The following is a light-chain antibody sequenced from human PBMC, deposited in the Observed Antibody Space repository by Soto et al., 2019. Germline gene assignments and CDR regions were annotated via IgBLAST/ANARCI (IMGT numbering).Light chain of an antibody. CDR3: QQYNSFIWT. Sequence: DIPMTQSHSTLSASLLDRVGIXCRASQSISSWLAWYQQKAGKAPKLLISKASNLDSGVPSRFSGSGSGTEFNLTISSLQPEDFATYYCQQYNSFIWTFGQGTKVDIK. CDR1: QSISSW. V-gene: IGKV1-5*03. CDR2: KAS. J-gene: IGKJ1*01.